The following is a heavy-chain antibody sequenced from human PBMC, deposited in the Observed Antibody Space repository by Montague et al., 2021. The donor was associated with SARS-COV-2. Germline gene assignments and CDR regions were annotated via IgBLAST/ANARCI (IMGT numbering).Heavy chain of an antibody. CDR3: ARTIVSGLCSGGSCYKGYYYYMDV. CDR1: GDSITRYF. V-gene: IGHV4-59*12. CDR2: IYYTGTT. Sequence: SETLSLTCTVSGDSITRYFWSWIRQPPGKGLEWIGHIYYTGTTXXXPSXXXRVTMSISMSENQFSLNLNSVTAADTAVYFCARTIVSGLCSGGSCYKGYYYYMDVWGQGTTVTVSS. J-gene: IGHJ6*03. D-gene: IGHD2-15*01.